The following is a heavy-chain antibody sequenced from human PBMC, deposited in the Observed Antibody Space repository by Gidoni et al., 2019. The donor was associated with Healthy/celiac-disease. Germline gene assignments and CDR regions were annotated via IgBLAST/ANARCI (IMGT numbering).Heavy chain of an antibody. CDR2: ISYDGSHK. Sequence: QVQLVESGGGVVQTGRSLRLSCAASGFTFSSYGMHWVRQAPGKGLEWVAVISYDGSHKYYADSVKGRFTISRDNSKNTLYLQMNSLRAEDTAVYYCAKESFLEWLDLYYCMDVWGQGTTVTVSS. CDR3: AKESFLEWLDLYYCMDV. D-gene: IGHD3-3*01. CDR1: GFTFSSYG. V-gene: IGHV3-30*18. J-gene: IGHJ6*02.